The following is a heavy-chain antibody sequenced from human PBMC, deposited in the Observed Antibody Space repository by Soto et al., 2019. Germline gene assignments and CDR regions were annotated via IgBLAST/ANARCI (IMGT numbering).Heavy chain of an antibody. CDR2: IYYSGST. CDR1: GGSISSYY. D-gene: IGHD6-13*01. V-gene: IGHV4-59*01. CDR3: ARAPAAGHNWFDP. J-gene: IGHJ5*02. Sequence: TLSLTCTVSGGSISSYYWSWIRQPPGKGLEWIGYIYYSGSTNYNPSLKSRVTISVDTSKNQFSLKLSSVTAADTAVCYCARAPAAGHNWFDPWGQGTLVTVSS.